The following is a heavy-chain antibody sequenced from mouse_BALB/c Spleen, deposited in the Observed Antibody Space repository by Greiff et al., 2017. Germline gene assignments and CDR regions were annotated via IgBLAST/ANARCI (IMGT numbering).Heavy chain of an antibody. J-gene: IGHJ4*01. CDR3: AREYYYGSPSSRAMDY. D-gene: IGHD1-1*01. Sequence: VQLQQSGAELVRPGALVKLSCKASGFNIKDYYMHWVKQRPEQGLEWIGWIDPENGNTIYDPKFQGKASITADTSSNTAYLQLSSLTSEDTAVYYCAREYYYGSPSSRAMDYWGQGTSVTVSS. V-gene: IGHV14-1*02. CDR2: IDPENGNT. CDR1: GFNIKDYY.